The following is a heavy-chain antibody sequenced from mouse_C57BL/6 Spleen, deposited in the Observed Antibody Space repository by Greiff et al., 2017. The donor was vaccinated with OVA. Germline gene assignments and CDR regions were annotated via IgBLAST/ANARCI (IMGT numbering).Heavy chain of an antibody. CDR2: IHPNSGST. V-gene: IGHV1-64*01. D-gene: IGHD2-2*01. Sequence: QVQLQQSGAELVKPGASVKLSCKASGYTFTSYWMHWVKQRPGQGLEWIGMIHPNSGSTNYNEKFKSKATLTVDKSSSTAYMQLSSLTSEDSAVYYCARIGYDPWYFDVWGTGTTVTVSS. CDR3: ARIGYDPWYFDV. CDR1: GYTFTSYW. J-gene: IGHJ1*03.